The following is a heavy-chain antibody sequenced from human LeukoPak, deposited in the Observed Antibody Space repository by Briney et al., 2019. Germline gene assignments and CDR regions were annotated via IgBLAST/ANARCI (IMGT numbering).Heavy chain of an antibody. CDR3: ARGFAEEGTTTGAFDI. Sequence: ASAKVSCTASGYTFTSYDINWVREATGQRLEWMGWMNPNSGGTNYAQKFQGRVTMTRDTSISTAYMELSRLRSDDTAVYYCARGFAEEGTTTGAFDIWGHGTMVTVSS. D-gene: IGHD1-7*01. CDR1: GYTFTSYD. V-gene: IGHV1-2*02. CDR2: MNPNSGGT. J-gene: IGHJ3*02.